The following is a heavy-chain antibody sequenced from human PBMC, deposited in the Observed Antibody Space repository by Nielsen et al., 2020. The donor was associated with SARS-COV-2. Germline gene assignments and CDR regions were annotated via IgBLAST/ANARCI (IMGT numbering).Heavy chain of an antibody. CDR2: ISGYNGDT. V-gene: IGHV1-18*01. Sequence: ASVKVSCKASGYSFTRNGISWVRQAPGQGLEWMGWISGYNGDTNYGQRFQGRVTMTADTSTSTAYMELRSLKSDDTAVYYCARDALQYFDWFFVDSFDLWGQGTMVTVSS. J-gene: IGHJ3*01. CDR3: ARDALQYFDWFFVDSFDL. D-gene: IGHD3-9*01. CDR1: GYSFTRNG.